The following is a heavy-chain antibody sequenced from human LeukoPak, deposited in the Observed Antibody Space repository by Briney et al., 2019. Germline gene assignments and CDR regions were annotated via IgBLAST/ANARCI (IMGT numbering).Heavy chain of an antibody. D-gene: IGHD3-22*01. CDR3: ARQPYYYDSSSYHSSFDY. V-gene: IGHV4-39*01. J-gene: IGHJ4*02. CDR2: IYYSGST. CDR1: GGSISSSTYY. Sequence: PSETLSLTCTVSGGSISSSTYYRGWIRQPPGKGLEWIGSIYYSGSTYYNPSLKSRVTISVDTSKNQFSLELRSVTAADTAVYYCARQPYYYDSSSYHSSFDYWGQGTLVTVSS.